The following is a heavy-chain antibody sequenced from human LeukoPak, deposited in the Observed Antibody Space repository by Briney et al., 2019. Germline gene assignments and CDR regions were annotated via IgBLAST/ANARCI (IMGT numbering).Heavy chain of an antibody. J-gene: IGHJ4*02. CDR3: ARTNFYGGNSNFDY. Sequence: SQTLSLTCAVSGGSISSGGYSWSWIRQPPGKGLEWIGYIYHSGSTYYNPSLKSRVTISVDRSENQFSLKLSSVTAADTAVYYCARTNFYGGNSNFDYWGQGTLVTVSS. V-gene: IGHV4-30-2*01. CDR2: IYHSGST. D-gene: IGHD4-23*01. CDR1: GGSISSGGYS.